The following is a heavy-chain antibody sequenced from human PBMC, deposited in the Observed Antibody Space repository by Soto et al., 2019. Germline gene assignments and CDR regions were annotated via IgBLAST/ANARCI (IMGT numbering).Heavy chain of an antibody. CDR1: GFTFSLYG. V-gene: IGHV3-33*01. Sequence: QVQLVESGGGVVQPGRSLRLSCAASGFTFSLYGMHWVRQAPGKGLEWVAVIWYDGSNKFYADSVEGRFTISRDNSRNTLYLQMNSLRDEDTAVYYCARGLRGISFYGMDVWGQGTTVIVSS. D-gene: IGHD3-16*01. CDR3: ARGLRGISFYGMDV. CDR2: IWYDGSNK. J-gene: IGHJ6*02.